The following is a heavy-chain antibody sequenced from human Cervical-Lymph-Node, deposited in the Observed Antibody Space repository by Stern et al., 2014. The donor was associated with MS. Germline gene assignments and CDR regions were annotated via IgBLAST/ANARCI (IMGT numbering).Heavy chain of an antibody. CDR2: ISSSSSYI. J-gene: IGHJ6*02. CDR3: DV. CDR1: GFTFSSYS. Sequence: EVQLVESGGGLVKPGGSLRLYCAASGFTFSSYSMNWVRQAPGKGLEWVSSISSSSSYIYYADSVKGRFTISRDNAKNSMYYCARDLQRWLQSGYGMDVWGQGTTVTVSS. D-gene: IGHD5-24*01. V-gene: IGHV3-21*01.